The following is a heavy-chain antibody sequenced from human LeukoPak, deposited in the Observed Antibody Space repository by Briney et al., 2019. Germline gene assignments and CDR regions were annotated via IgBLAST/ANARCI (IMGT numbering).Heavy chain of an antibody. J-gene: IGHJ3*02. V-gene: IGHV1-69*06. Sequence: EASVKVSCKASGGTFSRYAISWVRQPPGQGLEWMGGIIPIFGTANYAQKFQGRVTITADKSTSTAYMELSSLRSEDTAVYYCARDYSIAVAADAAIDAFDIWGHGTMVTVSS. CDR2: IIPIFGTA. CDR1: GGTFSRYA. CDR3: ARDYSIAVAADAAIDAFDI. D-gene: IGHD6-19*01.